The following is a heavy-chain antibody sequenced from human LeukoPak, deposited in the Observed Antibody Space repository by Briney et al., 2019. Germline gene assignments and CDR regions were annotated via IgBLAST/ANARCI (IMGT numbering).Heavy chain of an antibody. D-gene: IGHD1-1*01. V-gene: IGHV4-59*08. CDR3: ARQGGGTTRGKFDY. CDR1: GGSISGYY. CDR2: IYYSGST. Sequence: PSETLSLTCTVSGGSISGYYWSWIRQPPGKGLEWIGYIYYSGSTNYNPSLKSRVTISVDTSKNQFSLKLSSVTAADTAVYYCARQGGGTTRGKFDYWGQGTLVTVSS. J-gene: IGHJ4*02.